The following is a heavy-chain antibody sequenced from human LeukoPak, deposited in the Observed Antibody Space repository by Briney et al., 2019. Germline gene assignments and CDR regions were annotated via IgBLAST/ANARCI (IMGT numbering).Heavy chain of an antibody. J-gene: IGHJ4*02. V-gene: IGHV1-69*05. CDR2: VFPIFGTA. CDR1: GDTFSCYA. Sequence: PVKVSCKASGDTFSCYAICWVREAPGQGLERVGEVFPIFGTAIYTKKFQGRDTSTRDESTSTAYMELSSLRSEDTAVYYCARTRGPEYCSSTSCDFGSYYFDYWGQGTLVTVSS. CDR3: ARTRGPEYCSSTSCDFGSYYFDY. D-gene: IGHD2-2*01.